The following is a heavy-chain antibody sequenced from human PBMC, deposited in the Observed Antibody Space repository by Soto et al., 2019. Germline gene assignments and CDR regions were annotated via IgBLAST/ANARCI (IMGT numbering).Heavy chain of an antibody. CDR2: ISWNSGSI. CDR3: AKALARVPDYYYGMDG. Sequence: EVQLVESGGGLVQPGRSLRLSCAASGFTFDDYAMHWVRQPPGKGLEWVSGISWNSGSIGYADSVKGRFNISRDNAKSSLHLQMNSLRAEDTAFYYCAKALARVPDYYYGMDGWGQGTTVTVAS. V-gene: IGHV3-9*01. J-gene: IGHJ6*02. CDR1: GFTFDDYA. D-gene: IGHD3-10*01.